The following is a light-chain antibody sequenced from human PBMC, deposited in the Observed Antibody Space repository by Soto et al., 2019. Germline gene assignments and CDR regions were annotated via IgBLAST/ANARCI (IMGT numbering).Light chain of an antibody. CDR2: EVT. CDR1: SSDVGGYNC. Sequence: QSALTQPPSASGSPGQSVTISCTGTSSDVGGYNCVSWYQQHPGKAPQLMIYEVTKRPSGVPDRFSGSKSGNTASLTVSGLQAEDEADYYCSSYAGSNTVLFGGGTMLTVL. CDR3: SSYAGSNTVL. J-gene: IGLJ2*01. V-gene: IGLV2-8*01.